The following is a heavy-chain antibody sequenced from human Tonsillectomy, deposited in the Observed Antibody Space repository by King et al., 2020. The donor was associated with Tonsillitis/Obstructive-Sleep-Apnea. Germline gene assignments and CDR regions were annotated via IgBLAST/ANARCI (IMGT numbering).Heavy chain of an antibody. CDR1: GFIFGSYG. CDR3: AKGGQQLVLRRYYYYGMDV. Sequence: VQLVESGGGVVQPGRSLRLSCAASGFIFGSYGMHWVRQAPGKGLEWVAVISYDGSNKYYADSVKGRFTISRDNSKNTLYLQMNSRRAEDTAVYYCAKGGQQLVLRRYYYYGMDVWGQGTTVTVS. J-gene: IGHJ6*02. D-gene: IGHD6-13*01. CDR2: ISYDGSNK. V-gene: IGHV3-30*18.